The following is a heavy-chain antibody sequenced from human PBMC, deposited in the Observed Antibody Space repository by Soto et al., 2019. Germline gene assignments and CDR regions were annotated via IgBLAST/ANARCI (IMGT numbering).Heavy chain of an antibody. Sequence: EVQLVESGGGLVEPGGSLRLSCAASGFTFSNYNMNWVRQAPGKGLEWLSYISRSRSSSAVYYADSVQGRFTISRDNAKNSLYLQMNSLRDEDTAVYYCARDGGGGLLGVAGMDVWGQWTTVTVSS. D-gene: IGHD3-3*01. J-gene: IGHJ6*02. V-gene: IGHV3-48*02. CDR3: ARDGGGGLLGVAGMDV. CDR2: ISRSRSSSAV. CDR1: GFTFSNYN.